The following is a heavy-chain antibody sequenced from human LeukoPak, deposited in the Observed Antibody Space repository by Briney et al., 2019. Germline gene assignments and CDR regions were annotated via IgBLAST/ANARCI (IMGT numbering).Heavy chain of an antibody. V-gene: IGHV3-74*01. Sequence: PGGSLRLSCAGSGFTFSTYWMHWVRQAPGGGLVWVSGINTDGSTTSYAASVKGRFSISRDNAKNTVYLQMSSLRAEDTAVYYCAKESGYDVDLEYWGQGALVTVSS. CDR1: GFTFSTYW. CDR2: INTDGSTT. CDR3: AKESGYDVDLEY. J-gene: IGHJ4*02. D-gene: IGHD5-12*01.